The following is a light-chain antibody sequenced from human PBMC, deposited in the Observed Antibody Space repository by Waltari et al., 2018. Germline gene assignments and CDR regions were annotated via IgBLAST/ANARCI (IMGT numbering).Light chain of an antibody. Sequence: QSALTQPRSVSGSPGQSVAIPCTGTSSDVGGYNYVSWYQQYPGTAPQLIIYDVTKRPSGVPDRFSGSKSGNTASLTISGLQAEDEADYYCCSYAGTYTPLFGGGTKLTVL. J-gene: IGLJ2*01. CDR1: SSDVGGYNY. V-gene: IGLV2-11*01. CDR3: CSYAGTYTPL. CDR2: DVT.